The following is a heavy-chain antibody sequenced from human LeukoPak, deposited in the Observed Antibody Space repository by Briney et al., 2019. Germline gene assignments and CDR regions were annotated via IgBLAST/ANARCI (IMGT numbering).Heavy chain of an antibody. CDR1: GFTFSSYG. CDR3: AKVGPRGYSYGFDY. V-gene: IGHV3-30*18. J-gene: IGHJ4*02. CDR2: ISYDGSNK. D-gene: IGHD5-18*01. Sequence: GGSLRLSCAASGFTFSSYGMHWVRQAPGKGLEWVAVISYDGSNKYYADSVKGRFTISRDNSKNTLYLQMNSLRAEDTAVYYCAKVGPRGYSYGFDYWGQGTLVTVSS.